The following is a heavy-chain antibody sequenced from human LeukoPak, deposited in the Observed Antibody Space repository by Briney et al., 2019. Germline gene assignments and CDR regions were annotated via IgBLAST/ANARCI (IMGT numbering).Heavy chain of an antibody. V-gene: IGHV1-69*04. D-gene: IGHD2-2*01. J-gene: IGHJ5*02. Sequence: SVKVSCKASGGTFSSYAISWVRQAPGQGLEWMGRIIPILGIANYAQKFQGRVTITADKSTSTAYMELSSLRSEDTAVYYCARDSEGCSSTSCGYNWFDPWGQGTLVTVSS. CDR1: GGTFSSYA. CDR3: ARDSEGCSSTSCGYNWFDP. CDR2: IIPILGIA.